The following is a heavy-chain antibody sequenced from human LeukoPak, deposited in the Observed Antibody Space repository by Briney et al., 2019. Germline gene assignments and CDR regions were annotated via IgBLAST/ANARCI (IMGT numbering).Heavy chain of an antibody. J-gene: IGHJ4*02. CDR2: INHSGST. CDR1: GGSFSGYY. CDR3: ARVLSWGILTGYHDYYFDY. D-gene: IGHD3-9*01. V-gene: IGHV4-34*01. Sequence: SETLSLTCAVYGGSFSGYYWSWIRQPPGKGLEWIGEINHSGSTNYNPSLKSRVTISVDTSKNQFSLKLSSVTAADTAVYYCARVLSWGILTGYHDYYFDYWGQGTLVTDSS.